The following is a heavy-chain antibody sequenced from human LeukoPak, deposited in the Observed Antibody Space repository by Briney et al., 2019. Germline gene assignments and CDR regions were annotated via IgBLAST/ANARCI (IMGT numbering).Heavy chain of an antibody. J-gene: IGHJ4*02. CDR2: INAGNGNT. CDR3: ARGHRVRGVIIYYFDY. D-gene: IGHD3-10*01. V-gene: IGHV1-3*01. Sequence: ASVKVSCKASGYTFTSYAMHWVRQAPGQRLEWMGWINAGNGNTKYSQKFQGRVTMTRNTSISTAYMELSSLRSEDTAVYYCARGHRVRGVIIYYFDYWGQGTLVTVSS. CDR1: GYTFTSYA.